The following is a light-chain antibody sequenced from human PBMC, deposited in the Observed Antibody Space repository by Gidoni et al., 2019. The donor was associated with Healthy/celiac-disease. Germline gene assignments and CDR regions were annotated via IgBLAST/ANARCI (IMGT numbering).Light chain of an antibody. J-gene: IGLJ3*02. Sequence: QSALTQPASVSGSPGQSITISCTGTSSDVGSYNLVSWYQQHPGKAPKLMSYEGSKRPSGVSNRFSGSKSGNTASLTISGLQAEDEADYYCCSYAGSEFGGGTKLTVL. CDR2: EGS. V-gene: IGLV2-23*01. CDR3: CSYAGSE. CDR1: SSDVGSYNL.